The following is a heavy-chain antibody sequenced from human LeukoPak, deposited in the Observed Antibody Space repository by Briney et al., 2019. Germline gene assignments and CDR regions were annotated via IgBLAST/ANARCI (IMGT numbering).Heavy chain of an antibody. Sequence: GGSLRLSCADSEFSVGSNYMTWVRQAPGKGLEWVSLIYSGGSTYYADSVKGRFTISRDNSKNTLYLQMNSLRDDDTAVYYCARRPGGYYDSSGILEYFDYWGQGTLFTVSS. CDR2: IYSGGST. D-gene: IGHD3-22*01. CDR1: EFSVGSNY. J-gene: IGHJ4*02. V-gene: IGHV3-66*04. CDR3: ARRPGGYYDSSGILEYFDY.